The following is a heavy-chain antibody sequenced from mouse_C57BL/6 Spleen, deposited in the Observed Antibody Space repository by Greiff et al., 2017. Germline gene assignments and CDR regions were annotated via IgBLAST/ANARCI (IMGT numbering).Heavy chain of an antibody. D-gene: IGHD2-3*01. CDR1: GYTFTSYW. CDR2: IDPNSGGT. CDR3: ARYGYYPHYYAMDY. V-gene: IGHV1-72*01. J-gene: IGHJ4*01. Sequence: QVQLQQSGAELVKPGASVKLSCKASGYTFTSYWMHWVKQRPGRGLEWIGRIDPNSGGTKYNEKFKGKATLTVDKPSSTAYMQRSSLTSEDSAVYYWARYGYYPHYYAMDYWGQGTSVTVSS.